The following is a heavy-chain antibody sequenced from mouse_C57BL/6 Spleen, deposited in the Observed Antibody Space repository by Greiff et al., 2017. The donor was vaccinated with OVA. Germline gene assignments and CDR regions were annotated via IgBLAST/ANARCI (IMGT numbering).Heavy chain of an antibody. J-gene: IGHJ1*03. CDR3: ARPPHYYGSSHWYFDV. D-gene: IGHD1-1*01. V-gene: IGHV1-64*01. CDR1: GYTFTSYW. Sequence: QVQLQQSGAELVKPGASVKLSCKASGYTFTSYWMHWVKQRPGQGLEWIGMIHPNSGSTNYNEKFKSKATLTVDKSSSTAYMQLSSLPSEDSAVYYCARPPHYYGSSHWYFDVWGTGTTVTVSS. CDR2: IHPNSGST.